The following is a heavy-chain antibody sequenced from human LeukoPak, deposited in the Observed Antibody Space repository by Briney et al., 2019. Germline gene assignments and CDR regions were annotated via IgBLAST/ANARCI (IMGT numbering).Heavy chain of an antibody. V-gene: IGHV4-30-2*01. J-gene: IGHJ3*02. CDR2: IYHSGST. Sequence: SETLSLTCAVSGGSISSGGYSWSWIREPPGKGLEWIGYIYHSGSTYYNPSLKSRVTISVDRSKNQFSLKLSSVTAADTAVYYCARAAGFVNDAFDIWGQGTMVTVSS. D-gene: IGHD2-21*01. CDR3: ARAAGFVNDAFDI. CDR1: GGSISSGGYS.